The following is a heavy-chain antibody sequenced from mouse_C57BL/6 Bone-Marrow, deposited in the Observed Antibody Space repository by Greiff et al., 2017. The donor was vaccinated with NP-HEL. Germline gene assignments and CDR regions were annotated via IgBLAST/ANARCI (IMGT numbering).Heavy chain of an antibody. CDR2: INPGSGGT. CDR3: ARSRLLRLFAY. V-gene: IGHV1-54*01. J-gene: IGHJ3*01. CDR1: GYAFTNYL. Sequence: VQLQQSGAELVRPGTSVKVSCKASGYAFTNYLIEWVKQRPGQGLEWIGVINPGSGGTNYNEKFKGKATLTADKSSSTAYMQLSSLTSEDSAVYFCARSRLLRLFAYWGQGTLVTVSA. D-gene: IGHD1-1*01.